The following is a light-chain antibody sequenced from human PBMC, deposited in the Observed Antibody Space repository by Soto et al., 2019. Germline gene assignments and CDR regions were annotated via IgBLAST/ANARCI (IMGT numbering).Light chain of an antibody. J-gene: IGKJ1*01. Sequence: EIVVTQSPATLSVSPGERATLSCRASQRVNINLAWYQQKPGQAPRLLIYGASNRATGIPDRFSGSGSGTDFTLTISRLEPEDFAVYYCQQYGSSGTFGQGTKVDIK. CDR3: QQYGSSGT. CDR2: GAS. CDR1: QRVNIN. V-gene: IGKV3-20*01.